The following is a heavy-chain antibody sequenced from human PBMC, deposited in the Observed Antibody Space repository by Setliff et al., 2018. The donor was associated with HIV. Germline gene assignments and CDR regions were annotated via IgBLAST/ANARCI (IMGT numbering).Heavy chain of an antibody. CDR1: GFSVNSDYY. V-gene: IGHV4-38-2*01. J-gene: IGHJ4*02. CDR3: ARGIGYCSTTSCQSYFDY. Sequence: PSETLSLTCAVSGFSVNSDYYWAWIRQSPGRGLEWIGQIYHSGSTRYNPSIRSRVTMSIDTSKNQFSLQLSSVTAADTAVYYCARGIGYCSTTSCQSYFDYWGQGTLVTVSS. D-gene: IGHD2-2*01. CDR2: IYHSGST.